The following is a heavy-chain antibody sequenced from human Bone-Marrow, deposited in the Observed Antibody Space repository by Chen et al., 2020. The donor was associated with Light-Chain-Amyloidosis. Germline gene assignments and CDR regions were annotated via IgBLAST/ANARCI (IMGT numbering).Heavy chain of an antibody. CDR2: IWYDGSNK. Sequence: QVQLVESGGGVVQPGRSLRLSCAASGFTFSSYGMHWVRQAPGKGLEWVAVIWYDGSNKYYADSVKGRFTISRDNSKNTLYLQMNSLRAEDTAVYYCARDEDYGDYVPIFYYYYGMDVWGQGTTVTVS. J-gene: IGHJ6*02. V-gene: IGHV3-33*01. D-gene: IGHD4-17*01. CDR3: ARDEDYGDYVPIFYYYYGMDV. CDR1: GFTFSSYG.